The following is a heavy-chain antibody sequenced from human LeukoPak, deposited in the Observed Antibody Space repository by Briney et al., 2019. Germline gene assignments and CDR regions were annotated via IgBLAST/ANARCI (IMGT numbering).Heavy chain of an antibody. D-gene: IGHD3-22*01. V-gene: IGHV3-7*03. CDR1: GFTFSSYW. J-gene: IGHJ4*02. CDR2: IKQDGSEK. Sequence: GGSLRLSCAASGFTFSSYWMSWVRQAPGKGLEWVANIKQDGSEKYYVDSVKGRSTISRDNAKNSLYLQMNSLRAEDTALYYCAKDTLTMTYYFDYWGQGTLVTVSS. CDR3: AKDTLTMTYYFDY.